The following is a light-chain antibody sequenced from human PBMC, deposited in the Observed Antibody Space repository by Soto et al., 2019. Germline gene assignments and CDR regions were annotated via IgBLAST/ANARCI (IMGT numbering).Light chain of an antibody. V-gene: IGLV2-8*01. J-gene: IGLJ1*01. Sequence: QSALTQPPSASGSPGQSVSISSTGTSSDVGGYSYVSWYQQHPGKVPKVLISEVNKRPSGVPDRFSGSKSGNTASLTVSGLQADDEADYYCSSFAGTFFVFGTGTKLTVL. CDR1: SSDVGGYSY. CDR2: EVN. CDR3: SSFAGTFFV.